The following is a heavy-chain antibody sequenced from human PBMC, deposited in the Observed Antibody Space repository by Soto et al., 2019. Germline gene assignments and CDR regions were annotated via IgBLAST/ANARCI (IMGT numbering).Heavy chain of an antibody. D-gene: IGHD6-13*01. CDR1: GYSISSGYY. J-gene: IGHJ5*02. V-gene: IGHV4-38-2*02. CDR3: ARGAAGTSFEANWFDP. Sequence: PSETLSLTCTVSGYSISSGYYWDWIRQPPGKGLARIGSTYHSDYIYYNPSLKSRVTVSVDTSKNQFSLKLSSVTAADTAVYYCARGAAGTSFEANWFDPWGQGTLVT. CDR2: TYHSDYI.